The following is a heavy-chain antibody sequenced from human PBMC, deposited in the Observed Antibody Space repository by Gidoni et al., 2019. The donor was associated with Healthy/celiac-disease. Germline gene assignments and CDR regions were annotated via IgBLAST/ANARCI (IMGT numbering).Heavy chain of an antibody. CDR2: SKSKTDGGTT. D-gene: IGHD2-2*02. V-gene: IGHV3-15*01. CDR1: GFTFSNAR. CDR3: TTVVEDIVVVPAAIRLTGTTKGY. J-gene: IGHJ4*02. Sequence: EVQLVESGGGLVKPGGSLRLSCAASGFTFSNARMSWVRQAPGKGLEWVGRSKSKTDGGTTDYAAPVKGRFTISRDDSKNTLYLQMNSLKTEDTAVYYCTTVVEDIVVVPAAIRLTGTTKGYWGQGTLVTVSS.